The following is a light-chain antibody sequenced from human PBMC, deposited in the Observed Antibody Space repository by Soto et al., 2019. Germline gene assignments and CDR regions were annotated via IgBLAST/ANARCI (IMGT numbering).Light chain of an antibody. CDR2: INK. Sequence: QSVLTQPPSVSGAPGQTVTISCTGTSSNIGAGSDVHWYQQLPGAAPKLLIYINKNRPSGVPDRFSGSKSGSSASLAITGLQAEDEADYYCQTYVNDTGGSYVFGPAPHVTLL. J-gene: IGLJ1*01. CDR3: QTYVNDTGGSYV. V-gene: IGLV1-40*01. CDR1: SSNIGAGSD.